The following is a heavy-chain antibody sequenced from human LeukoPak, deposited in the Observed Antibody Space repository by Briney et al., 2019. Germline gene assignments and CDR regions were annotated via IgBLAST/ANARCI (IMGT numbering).Heavy chain of an antibody. J-gene: IGHJ4*02. Sequence: PGGSPRLSCAASGFTFSSYGMHWVRQAPGKGLEWVAVIWYDGSNKYYADSVKGRFTISRDNSKNTLYLQMNSLRAEDTAVYYCARDYDILTGYPTYYFDYWGQGTLVTVSS. V-gene: IGHV3-33*01. D-gene: IGHD3-9*01. CDR3: ARDYDILTGYPTYYFDY. CDR2: IWYDGSNK. CDR1: GFTFSSYG.